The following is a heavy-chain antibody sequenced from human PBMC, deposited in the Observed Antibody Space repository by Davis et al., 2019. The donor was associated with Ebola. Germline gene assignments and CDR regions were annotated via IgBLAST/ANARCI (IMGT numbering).Heavy chain of an antibody. J-gene: IGHJ5*02. CDR3: ARGRSPLFSA. CDR2: INAGTGNT. V-gene: IGHV1-3*01. CDR1: RFTFSSYW. D-gene: IGHD1-26*01. Sequence: GESLKISCAASRFTFSSYWMSWVRQPPGQRPEWLGWINAGTGNTRYSQKFQGRVTITRDTSASTGNIELSSLTSEDTAVYFCARGRSPLFSAWGQGTLVTVSS.